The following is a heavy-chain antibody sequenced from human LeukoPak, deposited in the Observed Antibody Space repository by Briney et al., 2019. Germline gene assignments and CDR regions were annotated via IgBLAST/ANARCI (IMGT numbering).Heavy chain of an antibody. J-gene: IGHJ6*03. D-gene: IGHD6-13*01. CDR2: MNPNSGNT. CDR1: VYTFTSYD. CDR3: ARALDSSSWYYYYMDV. V-gene: IGHV1-8*03. Sequence: ASVTVSCTASVYTFTSYDINWVRQATGQGLEGMGWMNPNSGNTGYAQKFQGRVTITRNTSISTAYMELSSLRSEDTAVYYCARALDSSSWYYYYMDVWGKGTTVTVSS.